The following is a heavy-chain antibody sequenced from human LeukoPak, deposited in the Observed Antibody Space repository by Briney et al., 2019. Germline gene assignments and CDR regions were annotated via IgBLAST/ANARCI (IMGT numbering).Heavy chain of an antibody. D-gene: IGHD3-22*01. Sequence: GRSLRLSCAASGFTFSSYGMHWVRQAPGKGPEWVAVISYDGSNKYYADSVKGRFTISRDNSKNTLYLQMNSLRAEDTAVYYCAKGKRTYYYDSSGYYCDYWGQGTLVTVSS. CDR2: ISYDGSNK. J-gene: IGHJ4*02. CDR1: GFTFSSYG. CDR3: AKGKRTYYYDSSGYYCDY. V-gene: IGHV3-30*18.